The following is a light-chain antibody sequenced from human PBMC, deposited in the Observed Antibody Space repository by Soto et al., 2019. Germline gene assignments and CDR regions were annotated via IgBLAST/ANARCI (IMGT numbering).Light chain of an antibody. V-gene: IGKV3-15*01. CDR2: DTS. CDR1: QGIGDT. Sequence: EVVMRQSPATLSVSAGEGATLSCRASQGIGDTLAWYQHKPGQTPRLLIYDTSTRATGVPTRFSGSRSGAEFTLTINSLLSEDIAVYYCQPYIICPLNFGGGTKV. CDR3: QPYIICPLN. J-gene: IGKJ4*01.